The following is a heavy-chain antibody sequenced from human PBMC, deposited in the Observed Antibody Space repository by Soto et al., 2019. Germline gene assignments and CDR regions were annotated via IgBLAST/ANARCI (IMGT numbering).Heavy chain of an antibody. Sequence: SETLSLTCTVSGGSISSGGYYWSWIRQHPGKGLEWIGYIYYSGSTYYNPSLKSRVTISVDTSKNQFSLKLSSVTAADTAVYYCAREGRAALDFQHWGQGTLVTVSS. CDR1: GGSISSGGYY. V-gene: IGHV4-31*03. CDR3: AREGRAALDFQH. CDR2: IYYSGST. D-gene: IGHD6-13*01. J-gene: IGHJ1*01.